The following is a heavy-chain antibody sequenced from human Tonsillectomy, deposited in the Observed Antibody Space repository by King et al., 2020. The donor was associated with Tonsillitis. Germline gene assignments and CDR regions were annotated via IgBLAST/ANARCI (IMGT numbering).Heavy chain of an antibody. CDR3: ARLPLVWFGESGGMDV. Sequence: QLQESGPGLVKPSQTLSLTCTVSGDSVSSGDYYWNWIRQPPGKGLEWIAYIYYSGTTYYNPSLKSRLSISIDTSNNQFSLKLNSVTAADTAVYHCARLPLVWFGESGGMDVWGQGTTVTVSS. J-gene: IGHJ6*02. V-gene: IGHV4-30-4*01. CDR1: GDSVSSGDYY. D-gene: IGHD3-10*01. CDR2: IYYSGTT.